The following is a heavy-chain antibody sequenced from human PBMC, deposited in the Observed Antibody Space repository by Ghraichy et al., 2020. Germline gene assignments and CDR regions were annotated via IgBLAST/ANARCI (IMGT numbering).Heavy chain of an antibody. Sequence: SETLSLTCTVSGGSISSSSYYWGWIRQPPGKGLEWIGSIYYSGSTYYNPSLKSRVTISVDTSKNQFSLKLSSVTAADTAVYYCARHDHGSGSYYENWFDPWGQGTLVTVSS. V-gene: IGHV4-39*07. CDR3: ARHDHGSGSYYENWFDP. D-gene: IGHD3-10*01. CDR2: IYYSGST. J-gene: IGHJ5*02. CDR1: GGSISSSSYY.